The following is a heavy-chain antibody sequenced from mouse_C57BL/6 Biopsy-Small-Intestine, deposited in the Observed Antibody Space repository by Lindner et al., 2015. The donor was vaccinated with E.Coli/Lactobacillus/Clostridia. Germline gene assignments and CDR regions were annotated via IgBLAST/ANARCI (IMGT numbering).Heavy chain of an antibody. CDR1: GYTFTGYY. CDR3: ARNRAVGADAFDI. V-gene: IGHV1-53*01. CDR2: INPNSGGT. Sequence: SVKVSCKASGYTFTGYYMHWVRQAPGQGLEWMGWINPNSGGTNHAQKFQGRVTVTRDTSISTAYMELSRLRSDDTAVYYCARNRAVGADAFDIWGQGTMVTVSS. J-gene: IGHJ3*01. D-gene: IGHD1-3*01.